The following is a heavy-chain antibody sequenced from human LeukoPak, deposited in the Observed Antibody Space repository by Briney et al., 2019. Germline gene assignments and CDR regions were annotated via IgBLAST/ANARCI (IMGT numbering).Heavy chain of an antibody. J-gene: IGHJ4*02. CDR3: ARHGPRYFDWSFDY. CDR2: IYYSGST. D-gene: IGHD3-9*01. CDR1: GGSISSSNYY. V-gene: IGHV4-39*01. Sequence: SETLSLTCTVSGGSISSSNYYWGWIRQPPGKGLEWIGSIYYSGSTYYNPSLKSRVTISVDTSKNQFSLKLSSVTAADTAVYYCARHGPRYFDWSFDYWGQGTLVTVSS.